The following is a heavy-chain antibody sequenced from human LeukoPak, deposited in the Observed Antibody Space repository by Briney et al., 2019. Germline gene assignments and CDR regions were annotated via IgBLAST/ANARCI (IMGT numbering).Heavy chain of an antibody. CDR2: IIPIFGTA. D-gene: IGHD3-16*02. CDR1: GGTFSSYA. J-gene: IGHJ4*02. V-gene: IGHV1-69*13. Sequence: VASVKVSCKASGGTFSSYAISWVRQAPGQGLEWTGGIIPIFGTANYAQKFQGRVTITADESTSTAYMELSSLRSEDTAVHYCARGRVITFGGVIVIDYYFDYWGQGTLVTVSS. CDR3: ARGRVITFGGVIVIDYYFDY.